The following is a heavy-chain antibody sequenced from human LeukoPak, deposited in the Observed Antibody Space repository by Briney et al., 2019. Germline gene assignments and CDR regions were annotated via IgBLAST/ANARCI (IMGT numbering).Heavy chain of an antibody. CDR3: VRANALHCSSTSCLFDY. J-gene: IGHJ4*02. V-gene: IGHV1-2*04. CDR1: GYTFTDYY. D-gene: IGHD2-2*01. CDR2: INPNGGGT. Sequence: ASVKVSCKASGYTFTDYYMHWVRQAPGQGLEWMGWINPNGGGTYSAQKFQGWVTMTRDTSISTAYMELSRLTSDDTAVYYCVRANALHCSSTSCLFDYWGQGTLVTVSS.